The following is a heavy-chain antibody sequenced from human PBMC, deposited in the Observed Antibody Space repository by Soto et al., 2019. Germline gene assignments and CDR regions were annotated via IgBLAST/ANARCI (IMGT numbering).Heavy chain of an antibody. CDR2: IGFDGSVS. J-gene: IGHJ4*02. Sequence: GGSLRLSCAASGFTFSSYAMSWVRQAPGKGLEWVAVIGFDGSVSHYTDSVKGRFTVSRDNSKNTLYLQMNSLRAEDTAVYYCAKEFRHDNWFFEHWGQGTLVTVSS. D-gene: IGHD3-22*01. CDR1: GFTFSSYA. V-gene: IGHV3-30*18. CDR3: AKEFRHDNWFFEH.